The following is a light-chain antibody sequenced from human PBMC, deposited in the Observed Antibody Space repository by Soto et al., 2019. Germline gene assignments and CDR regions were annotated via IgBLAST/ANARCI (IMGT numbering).Light chain of an antibody. CDR2: RNN. CDR1: SRDVGAYNY. CDR3: STWEDSLNVL. V-gene: IGLV1-47*01. J-gene: IGLJ2*01. Sequence: QSVLTQPPSASGSPGQSVTISCTGTSRDVGAYNYVYWYQQLPGTAPKLLIYRNNQRPSGVPDRFSGSKSGTSASLAISGLRSEDEADYYCSTWEDSLNVLFGGGTKLTVL.